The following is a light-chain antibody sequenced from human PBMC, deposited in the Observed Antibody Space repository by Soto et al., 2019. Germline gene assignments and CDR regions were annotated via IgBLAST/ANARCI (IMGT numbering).Light chain of an antibody. CDR1: QTISNY. CDR2: SAS. CDR3: QQSYSTRRT. Sequence: DIQMTQSPSSLSASVGDRVTITCRASQTISNYLNWYQQKPGKAPKLLIFSASNLRSGVPSRFSGSGSATYFTLTISSLQPEDFATYYCQQSYSTRRTFGQGTKVDIK. J-gene: IGKJ1*01. V-gene: IGKV1-39*01.